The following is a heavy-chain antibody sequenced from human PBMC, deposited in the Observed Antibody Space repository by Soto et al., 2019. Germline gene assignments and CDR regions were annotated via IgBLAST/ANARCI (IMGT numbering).Heavy chain of an antibody. CDR3: XXXXXXXXXCYSLAGSFYSYMDV. Sequence: EVQLVESGGGLVQPGGSLRLSCAASGFTFSNYWMYWVRQAPGKGLEWVSRINSDGSVSSYADSVKGRLTISRDNVKHPLYPXXXXXXXXXXXXXXXXXXXXXXXXCYSLAGSFYSYMDVSGKGTTVTVFS. V-gene: IGHV3-74*02. CDR1: GFTFSNYW. D-gene: IGHD2-15*01. CDR2: INSDGSVS. J-gene: IGHJ6*03.